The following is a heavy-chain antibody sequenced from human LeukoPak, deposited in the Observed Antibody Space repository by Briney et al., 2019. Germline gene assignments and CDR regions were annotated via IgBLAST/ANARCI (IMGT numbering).Heavy chain of an antibody. Sequence: GGSLRLFCAASGLTFSSYAMNWVRQAPGEGLQWVSAIRGGGSSTYYADSVKGRFTISRDNSMTTVYLQMNSLRAEDTAVYYCAKGSAIDGYSNYGYSYYYYMDVWGKGTTVTVSS. D-gene: IGHD4-11*01. CDR2: IRGGGSST. CDR1: GLTFSSYA. V-gene: IGHV3-23*01. CDR3: AKGSAIDGYSNYGYSYYYYMDV. J-gene: IGHJ6*03.